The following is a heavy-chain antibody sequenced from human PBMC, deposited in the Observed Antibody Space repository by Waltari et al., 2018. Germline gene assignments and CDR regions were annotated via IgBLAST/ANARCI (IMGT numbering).Heavy chain of an antibody. CDR3: ARGTGRDGYNFHYYYMDV. V-gene: IGHV1-2*02. CDR2: INPNSGGT. CDR1: GYTFTGYY. J-gene: IGHJ6*03. Sequence: QVQLVQSGAEVKKPGASVKVSCKASGYTFTGYYMHWVRQAPGQGLEWMGWINPNSGGTNYAQKFQGRVTMTRDTSISTAYMELSRLRSDDTAVYYCARGTGRDGYNFHYYYMDVWGKGTTVTISS. D-gene: IGHD5-12*01.